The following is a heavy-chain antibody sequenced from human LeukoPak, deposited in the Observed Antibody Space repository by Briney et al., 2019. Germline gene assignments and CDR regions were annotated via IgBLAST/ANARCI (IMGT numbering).Heavy chain of an antibody. J-gene: IGHJ4*02. CDR2: IKSKTDGGTT. CDR3: STTYYYDSSEGY. V-gene: IGHV3-15*07. Sequence: GGSLRLSCAASGFTFSNAWMNWVRQAPGKGLEWVGRIKSKTDGGTTDYTAPVKGRFTISRDDSKNTLYLQMNSLKTEDTAVYYCSTTYYYDSSEGYWGQGTLVTVSS. D-gene: IGHD3-22*01. CDR1: GFTFSNAW.